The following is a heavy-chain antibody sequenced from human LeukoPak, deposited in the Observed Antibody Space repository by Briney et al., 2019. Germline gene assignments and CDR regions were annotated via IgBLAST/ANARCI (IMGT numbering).Heavy chain of an antibody. V-gene: IGHV3-48*02. CDR2: IINSGGTV. Sequence: PGGSLRLSCTAPGFTFGDYAMSWGRQAPGKGLEWVSYIINSGGTVYYTDSVQGRFTISRDNARNSLFLQMNSLRDEDTAVYYCARVGRGVYGMDVWGQGTTVTVSS. D-gene: IGHD3-10*01. CDR3: ARVGRGVYGMDV. J-gene: IGHJ6*02. CDR1: GFTFGDYA.